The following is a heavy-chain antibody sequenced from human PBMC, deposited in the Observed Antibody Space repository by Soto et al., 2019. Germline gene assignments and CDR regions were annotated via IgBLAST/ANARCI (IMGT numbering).Heavy chain of an antibody. V-gene: IGHV1-69*13. Sequence: SVKVSCTASGGTFSSYAISWVRQAPGQGLEWMGGIIPIFGTANYAQKFQGRVTITADESTSTAYMELSSLRSEDTAVYYCARDQYSSSSGYYYYYYGMDVWGQGTTVTVSS. CDR3: ARDQYSSSSGYYYYYYGMDV. CDR2: IIPIFGTA. J-gene: IGHJ6*02. D-gene: IGHD6-6*01. CDR1: GGTFSSYA.